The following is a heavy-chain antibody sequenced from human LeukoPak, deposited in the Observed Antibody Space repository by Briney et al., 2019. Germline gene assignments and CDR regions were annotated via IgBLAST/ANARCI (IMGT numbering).Heavy chain of an antibody. CDR3: AKDRLRATLTSFDY. CDR2: ISTCGVST. D-gene: IGHD4-17*01. J-gene: IGHJ4*02. V-gene: IGHV3-23*01. CDR1: GFTFSSYA. Sequence: GGSLRLSCAASGFTFSSYAMSWVRQAPGKGLECVSAISTCGVSTHYADSVKGRFTISIDNSKNTLYLQMNSLRAEDTAVYYCAKDRLRATLTSFDYWGQGTLVTVSS.